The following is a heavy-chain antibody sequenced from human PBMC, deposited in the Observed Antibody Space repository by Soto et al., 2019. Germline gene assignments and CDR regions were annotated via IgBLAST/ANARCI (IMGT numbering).Heavy chain of an antibody. V-gene: IGHV1-8*01. CDR2: MNPNSGNT. J-gene: IGHJ6*02. CDR1: GYTFTSYD. D-gene: IGHD4-4*01. CDR3: ARGPTTGYYYGMDV. Sequence: ASVKVSCKASGYTFTSYDINWVRQATGQGLEWMGWMNPNSGNTGYAQKFQGRVTMTRNTSISTAYMELSSLRSEDTAVYYCARGPTTGYYYGMDVWGQGTTVTVSS.